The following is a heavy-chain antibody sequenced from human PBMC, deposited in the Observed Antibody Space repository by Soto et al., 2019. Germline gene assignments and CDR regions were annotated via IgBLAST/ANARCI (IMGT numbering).Heavy chain of an antibody. V-gene: IGHV1-8*01. CDR1: GYTFTSYD. Sequence: ASVKVSCKASGYTFTSYDINWVRQATGQGLEWMGWMNPNSGNTGYAQKFQGRVTMTRNTSISTAYMELSSLRSEDTAVYYCARGVSRGTYYYGSGSYYPFDYWGQGTLVTVSS. J-gene: IGHJ4*02. CDR3: ARGVSRGTYYYGSGSYYPFDY. D-gene: IGHD3-10*01. CDR2: MNPNSGNT.